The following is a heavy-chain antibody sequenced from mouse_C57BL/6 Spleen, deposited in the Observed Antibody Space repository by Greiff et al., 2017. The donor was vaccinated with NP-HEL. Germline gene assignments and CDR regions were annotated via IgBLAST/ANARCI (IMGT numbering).Heavy chain of an antibody. CDR1: GYTFTSYW. CDR3: ARHYYGSSYGYFDV. V-gene: IGHV1-69*01. CDR2: IDPSDSYT. Sequence: QVQLQQPGAELVMPGASVKLSCKASGYTFTSYWMHWVKQRPGQGLEWIGEIDPSDSYTNYNQKFKGKSTLTVDKSSSTAYMQLSSLTSEDSEVYYCARHYYGSSYGYFDVWGTGTTVTVSS. J-gene: IGHJ1*03. D-gene: IGHD1-1*01.